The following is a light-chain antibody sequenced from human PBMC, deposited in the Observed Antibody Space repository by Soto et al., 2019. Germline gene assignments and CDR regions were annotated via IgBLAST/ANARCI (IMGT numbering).Light chain of an antibody. CDR2: GAS. CDR3: QQYGSSGT. J-gene: IGKJ1*01. V-gene: IGKV3-20*01. CDR1: QSVSNNY. Sequence: EIVFTQSPSTLSLYPGERATLSCRASQSVSNNYLAWYQQKPGQAPRLLIYGASNRATGIPDRFSGSGSGTDFTLTISRLEPEDFAVYYCQQYGSSGTFGQGTNVDIK.